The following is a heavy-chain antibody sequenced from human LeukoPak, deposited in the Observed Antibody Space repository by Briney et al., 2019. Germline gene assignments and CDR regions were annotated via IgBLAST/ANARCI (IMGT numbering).Heavy chain of an antibody. J-gene: IGHJ4*02. Sequence: SETLSLTCAVYGGSFSGYYWSWIRQPPGKGLEWIGSIYYSGSTYYNPSLKSRVTISVDTSKNQFSLKLSSVTAADTAVYYCASVTYDILTGPMPDYWGQGTLVTVSS. CDR3: ASVTYDILTGPMPDY. V-gene: IGHV4-34*01. D-gene: IGHD3-9*01. CDR1: GGSFSGYY. CDR2: IYYSGST.